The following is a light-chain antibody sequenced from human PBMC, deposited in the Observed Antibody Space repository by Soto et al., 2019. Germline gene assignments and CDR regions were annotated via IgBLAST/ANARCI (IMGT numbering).Light chain of an antibody. CDR3: QQYDSPPFA. Sequence: EIVLTQSPGTLSLSPGERATLSCRASQSVSSSYLAWYQQKPGQAPRLLIYDASSRATGITDRFSGTGSGTAFTLTISRLEPEDFALYYCQQYDSPPFAFGQGTRLEI. V-gene: IGKV3-20*01. J-gene: IGKJ2*01. CDR2: DAS. CDR1: QSVSSSY.